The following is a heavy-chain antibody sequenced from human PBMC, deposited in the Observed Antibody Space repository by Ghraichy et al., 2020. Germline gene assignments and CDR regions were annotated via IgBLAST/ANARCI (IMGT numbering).Heavy chain of an antibody. V-gene: IGHV4-61*01. CDR3: AREELDWKYCDY. Sequence: SQTLSLTSTVSGGSVSSGSYYWSWIRQPPGKGLEWIGHIYYTGSTNYNPSLKSRVTISVDTSKNQFSLKLSSVTAADTAVYYCAREELDWKYCDYWGQGTLVTVSS. CDR2: IYYTGST. D-gene: IGHD1-1*01. J-gene: IGHJ4*02. CDR1: GGSVSSGSYY.